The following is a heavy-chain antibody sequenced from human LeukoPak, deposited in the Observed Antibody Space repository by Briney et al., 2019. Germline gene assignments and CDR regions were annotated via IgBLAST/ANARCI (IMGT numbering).Heavy chain of an antibody. V-gene: IGHV1-69*05. CDR1: GGTFSSYA. Sequence: SMKVSCKASGGTFSSYAISWVRQAPGQGLEWMGGIIPIFGTANYAQKFQGRVTITTDGSTSTAYMELSSLRSEDTAVYYCARPGGRRWLQLNAFDIWGQGTMVTVSS. CDR2: IIPIFGTA. CDR3: ARPGGRRWLQLNAFDI. D-gene: IGHD5-24*01. J-gene: IGHJ3*02.